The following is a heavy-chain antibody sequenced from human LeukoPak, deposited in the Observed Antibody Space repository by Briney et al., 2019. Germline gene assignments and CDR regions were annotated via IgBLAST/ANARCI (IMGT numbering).Heavy chain of an antibody. Sequence: ASVKVSCKASGSTFTSYGISWLRQAPGQGLEWMGWISAYNGNTNYAQKLQGRVTMTTDTSTSTVYMELRSLRSDDTAVYYCARVPMITFGGVIVMSYWGQGILVTVSS. J-gene: IGHJ4*02. V-gene: IGHV1-18*01. D-gene: IGHD3-16*02. CDR2: ISAYNGNT. CDR3: ARVPMITFGGVIVMSY. CDR1: GSTFTSYG.